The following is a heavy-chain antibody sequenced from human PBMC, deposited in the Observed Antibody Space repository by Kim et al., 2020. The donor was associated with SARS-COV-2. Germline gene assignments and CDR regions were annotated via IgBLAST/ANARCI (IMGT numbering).Heavy chain of an antibody. Sequence: SVKVSCKASGGTFSSYAISWVRQAPGQGLEWMGGIIPIFGTANYAQKFQGRVTITADESTSTAYMELSSLRSEDTAVYYCARYGGGLMVRESPRAFDIWGQGTMVTVSS. CDR1: GGTFSSYA. D-gene: IGHD3-10*01. V-gene: IGHV1-69*13. J-gene: IGHJ3*02. CDR3: ARYGGGLMVRESPRAFDI. CDR2: IIPIFGTA.